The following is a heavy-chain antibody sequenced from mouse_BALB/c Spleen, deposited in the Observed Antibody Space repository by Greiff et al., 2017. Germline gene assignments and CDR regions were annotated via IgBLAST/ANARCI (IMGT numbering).Heavy chain of an antibody. CDR3: ARAWLLYFDY. J-gene: IGHJ2*01. D-gene: IGHD2-3*01. Sequence: EVKLMESGGGLVKPGGSLKLSCAASGFTFSSYTMSWVRQTPEKRLEWVATISSGGGNTYYPDSVKGRFTISRDNAKNNLYLQMSSLRSEDTALYYCARAWLLYFDYWGQGTTLTVSS. CDR2: ISSGGGNT. CDR1: GFTFSSYT. V-gene: IGHV5-9*03.